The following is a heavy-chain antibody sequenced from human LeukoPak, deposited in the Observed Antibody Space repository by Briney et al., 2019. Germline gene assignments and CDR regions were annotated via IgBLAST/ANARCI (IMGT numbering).Heavy chain of an antibody. J-gene: IGHJ3*02. V-gene: IGHV1-8*01. Sequence: ASVKVSCKASGYTFTSYDINWVRQATGQGLEWMGWMNPNSGNTGYAQKFQGRVTMTRNTSISTAYMELSSLRSEDTAVYYCARGQIYYYGSGSYAFDIWGQGTMVTVSS. CDR2: MNPNSGNT. CDR1: GYTFTSYD. D-gene: IGHD3-10*01. CDR3: ARGQIYYYGSGSYAFDI.